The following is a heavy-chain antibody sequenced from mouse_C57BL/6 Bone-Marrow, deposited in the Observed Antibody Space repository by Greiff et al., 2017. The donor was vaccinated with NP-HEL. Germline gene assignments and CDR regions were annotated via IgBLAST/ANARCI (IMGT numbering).Heavy chain of an antibody. CDR3: ATSYYSNSHWYFDV. V-gene: IGHV5-9*01. CDR1: GFTFSSYT. CDR2: ISGGGGNT. D-gene: IGHD2-5*01. Sequence: EVQRVESGGGLVKPGGSLKLSCAASGFTFSSYTMSWVRQTPEKRLEWVATISGGGGNTYYPDSVKGRFTISRDNAKNTLYLQMSSLRSEDTALYYCATSYYSNSHWYFDVWGTGTTVTVSS. J-gene: IGHJ1*03.